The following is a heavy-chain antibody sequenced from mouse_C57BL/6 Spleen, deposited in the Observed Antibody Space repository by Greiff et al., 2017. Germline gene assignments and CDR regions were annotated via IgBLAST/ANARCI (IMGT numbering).Heavy chain of an antibody. CDR1: GYTFTSYW. CDR2: IDPNSGGT. V-gene: IGHV1-72*01. Sequence: QVHVKQPGAELVKPGASVKLSCKASGYTFTSYWMHWVKQRPGRGLEWIGRIDPNSGGTKYNEKFKSKATLTVDKPSSTAYMQLSSLTSEDSAVYYCGYGSSYGYAMDYWGQGTSVTVSS. J-gene: IGHJ4*01. D-gene: IGHD1-1*01. CDR3: GYGSSYGYAMDY.